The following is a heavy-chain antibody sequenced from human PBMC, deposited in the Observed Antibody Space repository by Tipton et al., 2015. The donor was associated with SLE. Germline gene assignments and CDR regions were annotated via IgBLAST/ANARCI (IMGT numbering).Heavy chain of an antibody. V-gene: IGHV4-39*07. CDR2: IYSSGST. CDR3: ARSVGAGYMDV. J-gene: IGHJ6*03. D-gene: IGHD3-16*01. CDR1: GGSISSSSYY. Sequence: TLSLTCTVSGGSISSSSYYWGWIRQPPGKGLEWVANIYSSGSTYYNPSLKSRVTISVDTSKNQFSLRLSSVTAADTAVYYCARSVGAGYMDVWGKGTTVTVSS.